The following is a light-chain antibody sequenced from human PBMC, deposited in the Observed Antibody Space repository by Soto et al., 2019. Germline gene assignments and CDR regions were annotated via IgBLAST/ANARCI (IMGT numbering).Light chain of an antibody. CDR3: QQYGSSSLT. V-gene: IGKV3-20*01. CDR1: HSVSSSY. Sequence: EIVLTQSPGTLSLSPGERATHSCRASHSVSSSYLACYQQKPGQAPRLLIYGASSRATGIPDRFSGSGSGTDFTLTISRLEPEDFAVYYCQQYGSSSLTFGGGTKVEIK. J-gene: IGKJ4*01. CDR2: GAS.